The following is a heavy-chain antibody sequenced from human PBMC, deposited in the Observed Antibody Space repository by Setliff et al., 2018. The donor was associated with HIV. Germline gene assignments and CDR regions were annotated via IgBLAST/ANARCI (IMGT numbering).Heavy chain of an antibody. V-gene: IGHV1-2*02. CDR2: INPNSGGT. CDR3: ARGGGSGWYSNWFDP. Sequence: ASVKVSCKASGYTFTGYYMHWVRQAPGQGLEWMGWINPNSGGTNYARKFQGRVTMTRDTSISTAYMELSRLRSDDTAVYYCARGGGSGWYSNWFDPWGQGTLVTVSS. D-gene: IGHD6-19*01. J-gene: IGHJ5*02. CDR1: GYTFTGYY.